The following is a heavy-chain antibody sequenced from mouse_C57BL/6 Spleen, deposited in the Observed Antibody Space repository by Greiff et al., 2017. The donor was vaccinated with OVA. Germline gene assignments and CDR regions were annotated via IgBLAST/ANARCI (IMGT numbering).Heavy chain of an antibody. Sequence: VQLQQSGAELVKPGASVKLSCKASGYTFTTYAMEWLRQNPGKSLEWIGTFHPYNDDTNYNEKFKGKDTLTVEKASSTGYLELSRFTSEDSAVYYCARAAVGYIDDWGKGTTVTVSS. CDR2: FHPYNDDT. D-gene: IGHD6-1*01. CDR1: GYTFTTYA. J-gene: IGHJ1*03. V-gene: IGHV1-47*01. CDR3: ARAAVGYIDD.